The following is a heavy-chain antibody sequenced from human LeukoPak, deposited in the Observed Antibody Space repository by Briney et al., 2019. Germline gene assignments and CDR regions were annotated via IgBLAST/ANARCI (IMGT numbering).Heavy chain of an antibody. V-gene: IGHV4-59*01. Sequence: SETLSLSCTVSGGSISSYYWSWIRQPSGKGLEWIGYIYYSGSTNYNPSLKSRVTISVDTSKNQFSLKLSSVTAADTAVYYCAGQKGSWGGFDYWGQGTLVTVSS. CDR1: GGSISSYY. CDR3: AGQKGSWGGFDY. CDR2: IYYSGST. D-gene: IGHD6-13*01. J-gene: IGHJ4*02.